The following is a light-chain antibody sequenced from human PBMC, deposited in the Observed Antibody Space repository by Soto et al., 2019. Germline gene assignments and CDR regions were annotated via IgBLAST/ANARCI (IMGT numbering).Light chain of an antibody. Sequence: SQLTQSPSSLSASVGDRVTITCRASQSLSPWLAWYQRKPGKAPKLLMYDVSTLESGVSSRFSGSGSGTDFTLTISNLQPDDFATYYCQQYNSYSPRTFGQGTKVDIK. CDR3: QQYNSYSPRT. CDR2: DVS. CDR1: QSLSPW. J-gene: IGKJ1*01. V-gene: IGKV1-5*01.